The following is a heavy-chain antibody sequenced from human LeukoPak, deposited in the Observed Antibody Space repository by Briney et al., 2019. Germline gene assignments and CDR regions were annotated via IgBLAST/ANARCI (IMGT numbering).Heavy chain of an antibody. CDR2: IYSGGST. CDR1: GFTVRSHS. CDR3: ARDLGY. Sequence: GGSLRLSCAASGFTVRSHSMSWVRQAPGKGLEWVSVIYSGGSTYYADSVKGRFTISRDNSNNTLYLQMNSLRAEDTAVYHCARDLGYWGQGTLVTVSS. V-gene: IGHV3-53*01. J-gene: IGHJ4*02. D-gene: IGHD7-27*01.